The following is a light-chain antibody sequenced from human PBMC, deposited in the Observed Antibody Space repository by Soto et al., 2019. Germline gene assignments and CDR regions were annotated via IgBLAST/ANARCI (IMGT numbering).Light chain of an antibody. J-gene: IGLJ3*02. CDR3: QSYDSSLSGWV. V-gene: IGLV1-40*01. CDR2: GNS. Sequence: QSVLTQPPSASGTPGQRVTISCSGSSSNIGINTVNWYQQLPGTAPKLLIYGNSNRPSGVPDRFSGSKSGTSASLAITGLQAEDEADYYCQSYDSSLSGWVFGGGTKLTVL. CDR1: SSNIGINT.